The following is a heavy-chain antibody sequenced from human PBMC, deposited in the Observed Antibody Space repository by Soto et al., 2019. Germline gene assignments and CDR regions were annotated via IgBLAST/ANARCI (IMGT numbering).Heavy chain of an antibody. CDR3: GRESMAGWVDY. D-gene: IGHD6-19*01. J-gene: IGHJ4*02. Sequence: SQTLSLTCAISGDSVSSNSAVWNWIRQSPSRGLEWLGRTYFRSKWLSDYAVSVKSRITINPDTSKNQFSLQLNSVTPEDTAVYYCGRESMAGWVDYWGQGALVTVSS. V-gene: IGHV6-1*01. CDR2: TYFRSKWLS. CDR1: GDSVSSNSAV.